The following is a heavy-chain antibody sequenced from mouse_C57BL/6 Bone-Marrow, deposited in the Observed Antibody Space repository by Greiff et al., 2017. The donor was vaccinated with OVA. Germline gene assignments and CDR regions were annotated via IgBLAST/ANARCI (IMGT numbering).Heavy chain of an antibody. V-gene: IGHV1-55*01. J-gene: IGHJ1*03. CDR1: GYTFTSYW. CDR3: ARRYYGSSWYFDV. Sequence: QVQLQQPGAELVKPGASVKMSCKASGYTFTSYWITWVKQRPGQGLEWIGDIYPGSGSTNYNEKFKSKATLTVDTSSSTAYMQLSSLTSEDSAGYYCARRYYGSSWYFDVWGTGTTVTVSS. CDR2: IYPGSGST. D-gene: IGHD1-1*01.